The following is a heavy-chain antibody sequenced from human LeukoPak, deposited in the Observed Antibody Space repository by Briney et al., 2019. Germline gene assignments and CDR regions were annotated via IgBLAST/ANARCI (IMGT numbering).Heavy chain of an antibody. CDR3: ARGRCTNGVCYPRDY. D-gene: IGHD2-8*01. CDR1: GGSFSGYY. Sequence: SETLSLTCAVYGGSFSGYYWSWIRQPPGKGLEWIGEINHSGSTNYNPSLKSRVAISVDTSKNQFSLKLSSVTAADTAVYYCARGRCTNGVCYPRDYWGQGTLVTVSS. V-gene: IGHV4-34*01. CDR2: INHSGST. J-gene: IGHJ4*02.